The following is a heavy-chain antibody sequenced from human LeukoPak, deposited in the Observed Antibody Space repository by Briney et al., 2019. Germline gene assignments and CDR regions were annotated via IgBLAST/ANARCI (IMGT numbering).Heavy chain of an antibody. D-gene: IGHD1-26*01. CDR3: ARSPTRSLRVGEFDF. J-gene: IGHJ4*02. CDR1: GFPFSYYS. V-gene: IGHV3-30*09. Sequence: PGGSLRLSCAASGFPFSYYSMHWVRQAPGKGLEWVAVISYDEDNKHYAESVQGRFAISRDNSKDTLYLQMNSLRAGDTAVYYCARSPTRSLRVGEFDFWGQGTLVTVCS. CDR2: ISYDEDNK.